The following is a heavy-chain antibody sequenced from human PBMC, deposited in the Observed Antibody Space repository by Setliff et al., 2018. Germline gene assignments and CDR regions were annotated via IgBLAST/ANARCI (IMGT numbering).Heavy chain of an antibody. D-gene: IGHD4-17*01. CDR2: IGRSSNYM. J-gene: IGHJ2*01. Sequence: GESLKISCAASGFTFTTYSMHWVRQAPGKGLEWVSSIGRSSNYMYYGDSVKGRFTFSRDSAKSSLYLQMNSLRTEDTAVYYCARALGDYDYWYVDVWGRGTLVTVSS. CDR3: ARALGDYDYWYVDV. CDR1: GFTFTTYS. V-gene: IGHV3-21*01.